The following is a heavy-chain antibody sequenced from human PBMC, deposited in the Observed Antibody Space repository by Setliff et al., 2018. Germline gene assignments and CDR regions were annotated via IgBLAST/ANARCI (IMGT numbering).Heavy chain of an antibody. Sequence: SVKVSCKASGFTFSNSAVQWARQARGQPLEWIGWIVVGSGNTNYAQKFQGRVTMTTDTSTSTAYMELRSLRSDDTAVYYCARGGAAAQWFADYWGQGTLVTVSS. CDR1: GFTFSNSA. CDR3: ARGGAAAQWFADY. J-gene: IGHJ4*02. CDR2: IVVGSGNT. V-gene: IGHV1-58*01. D-gene: IGHD6-13*01.